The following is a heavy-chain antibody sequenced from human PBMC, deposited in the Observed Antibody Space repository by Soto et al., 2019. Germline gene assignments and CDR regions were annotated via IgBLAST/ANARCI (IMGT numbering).Heavy chain of an antibody. Sequence: PGGSLRLSCAASGFTFSTYSMNWVRQAPGKGLEWVSYISSTGNTIYYPDSVKGRFTISRDTAKKSLYLQMNSLRAEDTAVYYCARSGYFDYLGQGTLVTVSS. CDR3: ARSGYFDY. CDR1: GFTFSTYS. V-gene: IGHV3-48*01. D-gene: IGHD2-8*02. J-gene: IGHJ4*02. CDR2: ISSTGNTI.